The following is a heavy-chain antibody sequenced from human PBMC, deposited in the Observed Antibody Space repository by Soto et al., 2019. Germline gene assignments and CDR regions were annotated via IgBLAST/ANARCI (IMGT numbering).Heavy chain of an antibody. CDR3: ASMHCSGGSCLENWFDP. Sequence: PSETLSLTCAVYGGSFSGYYWSWIRQPPGKGLEWIGEINHSGSTNYNPSLKSRVTISVDTSKNQFSLKLSSVTAADTAVYYCASMHCSGGSCLENWFDPWGQGTLVTVSS. CDR1: GGSFSGYY. D-gene: IGHD2-15*01. V-gene: IGHV4-34*01. J-gene: IGHJ5*02. CDR2: INHSGST.